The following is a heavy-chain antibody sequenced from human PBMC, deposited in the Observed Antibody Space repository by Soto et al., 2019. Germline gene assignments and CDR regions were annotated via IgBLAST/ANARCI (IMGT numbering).Heavy chain of an antibody. J-gene: IGHJ4*02. Sequence: GGSLRLSCVSSGFTFSTYGIHWVRQAPGKGLEWLAVIRYDGSKKYYADSVQGRFTISRDTSKNQFSLKLSSVTAADTAVYYCAAHVYGSGSYAFDYWGQGTLVTVSS. D-gene: IGHD3-10*01. CDR3: AAHVYGSGSYAFDY. V-gene: IGHV3-30*02. CDR1: GFTFSTYG. CDR2: IRYDGSKK.